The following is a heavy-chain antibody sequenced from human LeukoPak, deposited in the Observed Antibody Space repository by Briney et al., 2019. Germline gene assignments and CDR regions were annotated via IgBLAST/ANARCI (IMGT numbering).Heavy chain of an antibody. CDR1: GFTFSSYA. D-gene: IGHD2-15*01. V-gene: IGHV3-30*04. Sequence: PGGSLRLSCAASGFTFSSYAMHWVRQAPGKGLEWVAVISYDGSNKYYADSVKGRFTISRDNSKNTLYLQMNSLRAEDTAVYYCARDPVVVVVAATPDPYFDYWGQGTLVTVSS. J-gene: IGHJ4*02. CDR3: ARDPVVVVVAATPDPYFDY. CDR2: ISYDGSNK.